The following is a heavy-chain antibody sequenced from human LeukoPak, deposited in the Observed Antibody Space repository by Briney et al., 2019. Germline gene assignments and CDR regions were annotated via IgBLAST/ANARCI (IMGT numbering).Heavy chain of an antibody. CDR3: ARDPPDWYYFDY. J-gene: IGHJ4*02. Sequence: PGRSLRLSCAASGFTFSSYAMHWVRQAPGKGLGWVAVISYDGSNKYYADSVKGRFTISRDNSKNTLYLQMNSLRAEDTAVYYCARDPPDWYYFDYWGQGTLVTVPS. D-gene: IGHD2-21*01. CDR1: GFTFSSYA. CDR2: ISYDGSNK. V-gene: IGHV3-30-3*01.